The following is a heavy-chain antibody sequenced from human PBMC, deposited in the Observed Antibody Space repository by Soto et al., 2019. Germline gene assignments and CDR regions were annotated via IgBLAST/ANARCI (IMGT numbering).Heavy chain of an antibody. CDR2: INPSGGGT. J-gene: IGHJ4*02. Sequence: GASVKVSCKASGYTFTNYYIHWLRQAPGQGLEWMGIINPSGGGTTYAQKFQDRATMTRDTSTSTLYMKLTSLRFDDTAVYYCVREEQNYGRTFDYWGQGTPVTVSS. V-gene: IGHV1-46*03. CDR1: GYTFTNYY. CDR3: VREEQNYGRTFDY. D-gene: IGHD3-10*01.